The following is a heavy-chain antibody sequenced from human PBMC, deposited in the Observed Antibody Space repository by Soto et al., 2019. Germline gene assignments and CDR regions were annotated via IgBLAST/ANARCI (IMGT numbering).Heavy chain of an antibody. D-gene: IGHD4-4*01. Sequence: QVQLQESGPGLVKPSQTLSLTCTVSGGSISSGGYYWSWIRQHPGKGLEWIGYIYYSGSTYYNPSLKSRVTISVDTSKNQFSLKLSSVTAADTAAYYCARERDGYSYWYFDLWGRGTLVTVSS. CDR1: GGSISSGGYY. CDR3: ARERDGYSYWYFDL. V-gene: IGHV4-31*03. J-gene: IGHJ2*01. CDR2: IYYSGST.